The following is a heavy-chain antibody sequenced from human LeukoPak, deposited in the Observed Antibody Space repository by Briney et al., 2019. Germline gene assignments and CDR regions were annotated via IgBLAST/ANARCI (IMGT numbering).Heavy chain of an antibody. CDR3: AKASDGYNYPPTIDY. CDR1: GFTFSSYA. CDR2: ISGSGGST. D-gene: IGHD5-24*01. V-gene: IGHV3-23*01. J-gene: IGHJ4*02. Sequence: GGSLRLSCAASGFTFSSYAMSWVRQAPGKGLEWVSAISGSGGSTYYADSVKGRFTISRDNSKNTLYLQMNSLRAEDTAVYYCAKASDGYNYPPTIDYWGQGTLVTVSS.